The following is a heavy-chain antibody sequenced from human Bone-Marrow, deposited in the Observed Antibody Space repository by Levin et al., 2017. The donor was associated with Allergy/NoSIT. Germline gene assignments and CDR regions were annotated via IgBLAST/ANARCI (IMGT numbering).Heavy chain of an antibody. CDR3: ATGTESDYPLNYFDS. V-gene: IGHV3-7*01. CDR1: GFNFNKYW. D-gene: IGHD4-17*01. CDR2: IRQDGSER. J-gene: IGHJ4*02. Sequence: GGSLRLSCVGSGFNFNKYWMSWVRQAPGKGLEWVADIRQDGSERYYLDSVKGRFTISRDNAQKSLFLQMKFLSAEDTAMYYCATGTESDYPLNYFDSWGQGTLVTVSS.